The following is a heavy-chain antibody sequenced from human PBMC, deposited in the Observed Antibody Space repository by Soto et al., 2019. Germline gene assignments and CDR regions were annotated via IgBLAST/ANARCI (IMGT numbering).Heavy chain of an antibody. CDR2: IYYSGST. CDR3: ARRLYYDSSGFEGGGMDV. CDR1: GSSISRSSYY. D-gene: IGHD3-22*01. Sequence: PSETLSLTCTVSGSSISRSSYYWGWIRQPPGKGLEWIGSIYYSGSTYYNPSLKSRVTISVDTSKNQFSLKLSSVTAADTAVYYCARRLYYDSSGFEGGGMDVWGQGTTVTVSS. J-gene: IGHJ6*02. V-gene: IGHV4-39*01.